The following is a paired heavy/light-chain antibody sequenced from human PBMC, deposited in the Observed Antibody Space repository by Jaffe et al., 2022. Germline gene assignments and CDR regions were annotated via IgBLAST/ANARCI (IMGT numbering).Light chain of an antibody. CDR1: SSNIGAGYD. V-gene: IGLV1-40*01. Sequence: QSVLTQPPSVSGAPGQSVIISCTGSSSNIGAGYDVHWYQQFPGTAPKPLIYANNNRPSGVPDRFSGSKSGTSASLAITGLQAEDEADYYCQSSDKYLSGWLFGGGTKLTVL. CDR3: QSSDKYLSGWL. J-gene: IGLJ2*01. CDR2: ANN.
Heavy chain of an antibody. J-gene: IGHJ4*02. Sequence: QITLKESGPTLVKSTQTLTLTCTFSGFSLTTTGVGVGWIRQPPGKALEWLALIYWNDDKRYSPSLKNRLTITKDTSKNQVVLTMTNMDPVDTATYYCAHRSTIAARQALYYFDYWGQGTLVTVPS. V-gene: IGHV2-5*01. CDR1: GFSLTTTGVG. CDR2: IYWNDDK. CDR3: AHRSTIAARQALYYFDY. D-gene: IGHD6-6*01.